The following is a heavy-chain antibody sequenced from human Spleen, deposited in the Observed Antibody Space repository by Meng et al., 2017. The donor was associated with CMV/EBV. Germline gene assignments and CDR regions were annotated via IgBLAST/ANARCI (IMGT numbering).Heavy chain of an antibody. CDR3: AQGDNYFDY. V-gene: IGHV3-23*01. Sequence: RLSCAASGFTFSTYTMNWVRQAPGKGLEWVSSISGGGTTISYADSVKGRFTISRDTSKNTLYLHMNSLRAEDTAVYYCAQGDNYFDYWGQGTLVTVSS. CDR1: GFTFSTYT. D-gene: IGHD3-16*01. J-gene: IGHJ4*02. CDR2: ISGGGTTI.